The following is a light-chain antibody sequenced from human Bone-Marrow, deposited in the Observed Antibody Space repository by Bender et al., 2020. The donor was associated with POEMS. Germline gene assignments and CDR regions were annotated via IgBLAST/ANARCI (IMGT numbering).Light chain of an antibody. CDR2: EGS. V-gene: IGLV2-14*02. CDR3: SSYTTSSTSV. Sequence: HSALTQPASVSGSPGQSITISCTRSGSDVGNYKLVSWYQQHPDKAPKLIIYEGSERPSGVSNRFSGSKSGNTASLTISGLQAEDEADYYCSSYTTSSTSVFGVGTKLTVL. J-gene: IGLJ3*02. CDR1: GSDVGNYKL.